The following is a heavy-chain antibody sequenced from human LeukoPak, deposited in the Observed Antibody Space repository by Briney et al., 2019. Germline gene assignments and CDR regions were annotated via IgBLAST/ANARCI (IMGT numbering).Heavy chain of an antibody. CDR1: GYTFTSYG. V-gene: IGHV1-18*01. CDR2: ISAYNGNT. Sequence: GASVKVSCKASGYTFTSYGISWVRQAPGQGLEWMGWISAYNGNTNYAQKLQGRVTMTTDTSTSTAYMELRSLRSDETAVYYCARVPAAAGNHYYYYYYMDVWGKGTTVTVSS. J-gene: IGHJ6*03. CDR3: ARVPAAAGNHYYYYYYMDV. D-gene: IGHD6-13*01.